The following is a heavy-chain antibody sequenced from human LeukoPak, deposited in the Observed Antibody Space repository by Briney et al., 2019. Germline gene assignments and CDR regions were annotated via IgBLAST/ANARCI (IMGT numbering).Heavy chain of an antibody. CDR1: GFTFSSSW. CDR2: IKQDGSEK. V-gene: IGHV3-7*03. J-gene: IGHJ4*02. CDR3: ARDNRPDY. Sequence: PGGSLRLSCVASGFTFSSSWMSWVRQAPGKGLEWVANIKQDGSEKSYVESVRRRFTISRDNAKNSLYLQLNSLRAEDTALYYCARDNRPDYWGQGTLVTVSS.